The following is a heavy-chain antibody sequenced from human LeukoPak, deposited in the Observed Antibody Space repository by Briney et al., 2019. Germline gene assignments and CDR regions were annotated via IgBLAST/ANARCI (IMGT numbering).Heavy chain of an antibody. CDR3: ARRRVGYDFWSGYPHKTNWFDP. D-gene: IGHD3-3*01. Sequence: SETLSLTCAVYGGSFSGYYWSWIRQPPGKGLEWIGEINHSGSTNYNPSLKSRVTISVDTSKSQFSLKLSSVTAADTAVYYCARRRVGYDFWSGYPHKTNWFDPWGQGTLVTVSS. J-gene: IGHJ5*02. CDR1: GGSFSGYY. V-gene: IGHV4-34*01. CDR2: INHSGST.